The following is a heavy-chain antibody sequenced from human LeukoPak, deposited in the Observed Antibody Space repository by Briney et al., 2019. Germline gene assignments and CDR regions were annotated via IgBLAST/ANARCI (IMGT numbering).Heavy chain of an antibody. V-gene: IGHV1-3*01. CDR1: GYTFASYA. Sequence: ASVKVSCKASGYTFASYAMHWVRQAPGQRLEWMGWINAGNGNTKYSQKFQGRVTITRDTSASTAYMELSSLRSEDTAVYYCARDPPSDYGDYSDYWGQGTLVTVSS. CDR3: ARDPPSDYGDYSDY. D-gene: IGHD4-17*01. CDR2: INAGNGNT. J-gene: IGHJ4*02.